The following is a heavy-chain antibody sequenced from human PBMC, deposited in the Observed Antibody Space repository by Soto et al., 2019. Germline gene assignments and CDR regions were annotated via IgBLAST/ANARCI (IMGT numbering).Heavy chain of an antibody. CDR2: IDPSDSYT. CDR1: GYSFTSYW. CDR3: ARLVSTAAAGTASDY. J-gene: IGHJ4*02. Sequence: GESLKISCKGSGYSFTSYWISWVRQMPGKGLEWMGRIDPSDSYTNYSPSFQGHVTISADKSISTAYLQWSSLKASDTAMYYCARLVSTAAAGTASDYWGQGTLVTVSS. D-gene: IGHD6-13*01. V-gene: IGHV5-10-1*01.